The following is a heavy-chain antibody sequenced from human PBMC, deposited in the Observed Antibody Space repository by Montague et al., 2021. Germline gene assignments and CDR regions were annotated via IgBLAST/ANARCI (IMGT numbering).Heavy chain of an antibody. CDR1: GFTLDSYM. CDR3: ARDGYNWIPYDY. CDR2: SSGTGADT. J-gene: IGHJ4*02. Sequence: SLRLSCAGSGFTLDSYMMSWVRQAPGKGLGWVSASSGTGADTYYADSVKGRFTISRDNSKNTLYLQMDSLRDDDTAVYYCARDGYNWIPYDYWGQGTLVTVSS. D-gene: IGHD1-1*01. V-gene: IGHV3-23*01.